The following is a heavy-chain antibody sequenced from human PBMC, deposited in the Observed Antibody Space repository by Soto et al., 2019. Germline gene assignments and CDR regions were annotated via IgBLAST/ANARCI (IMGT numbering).Heavy chain of an antibody. CDR3: ARDLGRAGMEV. CDR1: GGSISSYY. J-gene: IGHJ6*01. V-gene: IGHV4-59*01. CDR2: IYYSGST. D-gene: IGHD1-26*01. Sequence: PSETLSLTCTVSGGSISSYYWSWIRQPPGKGLEWIGYIYYSGSTNYNPSLKSRVTISVDTSKNQFSLKLSSVTAADTAVYYCARDLGRAGMEVWGHGTTVTVSS.